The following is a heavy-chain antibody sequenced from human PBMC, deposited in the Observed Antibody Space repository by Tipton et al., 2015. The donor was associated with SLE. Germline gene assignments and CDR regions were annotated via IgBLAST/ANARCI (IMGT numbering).Heavy chain of an antibody. J-gene: IGHJ4*02. V-gene: IGHV3-23*01. CDR2: ISGSGGST. CDR1: GFTFSSYA. D-gene: IGHD2-15*01. Sequence: SLRLSCAASGFTFSSYAMSWVRQAPGKGLEWVSAISGSGGSTYYADSVKGRFAISRDNSKNTLYLQMNSLRAEDTAVYYCAKDRADIVVVVAPEPLNYWGQGTLVTVSS. CDR3: AKDRADIVVVVAPEPLNY.